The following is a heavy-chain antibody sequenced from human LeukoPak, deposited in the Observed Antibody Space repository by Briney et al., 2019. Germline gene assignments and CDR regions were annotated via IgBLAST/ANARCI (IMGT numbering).Heavy chain of an antibody. Sequence: PGGSLRLSCAASGFTFSSFAMSWVRQAPGKGLEWVSAISGSGGSTYYADSVKGRFTISRDNSKNTLYLQMNSLRAEDTAVYYCAKDQSSGWGASDYWGQGTLVTVSS. D-gene: IGHD6-19*01. J-gene: IGHJ4*02. V-gene: IGHV3-23*01. CDR2: ISGSGGST. CDR1: GFTFSSFA. CDR3: AKDQSSGWGASDY.